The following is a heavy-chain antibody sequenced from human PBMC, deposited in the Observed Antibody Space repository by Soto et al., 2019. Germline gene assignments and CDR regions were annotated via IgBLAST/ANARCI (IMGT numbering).Heavy chain of an antibody. D-gene: IGHD2-15*01. CDR1: GDSLSRGNYY. CDR3: AREGGGYCSGGSCQVDY. CDR2: SSFTGNT. V-gene: IGHV4-39*02. Sequence: SETLSLTCTVSGDSLSRGNYYWGWVRQPPGKGLEWIGSSSFTGNTFFNPSLKSRVNIFVDTSKNQFSLKLNSVTAADTAVYYCAREGGGYCSGGSCQVDYWGQGTLVTVSS. J-gene: IGHJ4*02.